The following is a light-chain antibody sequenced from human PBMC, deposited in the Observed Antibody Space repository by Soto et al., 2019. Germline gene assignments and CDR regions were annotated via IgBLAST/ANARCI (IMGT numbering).Light chain of an antibody. CDR1: SSNIGSNT. CDR2: PNN. Sequence: QSALAQPPSASGTPGQRVTISCSGSSSNIGSNTVNWYQQLPGTAPKLLIYPNNQRPSGVPDRFSGSKPGTSASLAISGLQSEDEADYYCAAWDDSLNGRVFGTGTKVTVL. CDR3: AAWDDSLNGRV. V-gene: IGLV1-44*01. J-gene: IGLJ1*01.